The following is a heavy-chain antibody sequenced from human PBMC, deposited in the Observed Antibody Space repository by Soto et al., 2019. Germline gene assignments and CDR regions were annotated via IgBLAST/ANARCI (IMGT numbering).Heavy chain of an antibody. V-gene: IGHV3-30*18. CDR1: GFTFSNYG. D-gene: IGHD1-26*01. CDR2: ISYDGSNE. Sequence: QVQLVESGGGVVQPGRSLRLSCAASGFTFSNYGMPWVRQAPGKGLVWVSVISYDGSNEYYADSVKGRFTISRDNSEYTLDLQMDSLRAEDTAVYYCANDQAARGWEAMGDWGQGTLVSVSS. J-gene: IGHJ4*02. CDR3: ANDQAARGWEAMGD.